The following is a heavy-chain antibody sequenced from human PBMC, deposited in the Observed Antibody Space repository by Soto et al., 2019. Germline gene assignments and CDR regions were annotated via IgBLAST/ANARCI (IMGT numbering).Heavy chain of an antibody. CDR2: IYWDDDK. CDR1: GFSLSTGGVG. D-gene: IGHD3-10*01. CDR3: ARAQWFGDPFDY. J-gene: IGHJ4*02. V-gene: IGHV2-5*02. Sequence: QITLKESGPTLVKPTQTLTLTCTFSGFSLSTGGVGVGWIRQPPGKALQWLALIYWDDDKRYNPSLKSSLTITQDTPKNQLVLTMSNMDPVDTATYFCARAQWFGDPFDYWGQGTLVTVSS.